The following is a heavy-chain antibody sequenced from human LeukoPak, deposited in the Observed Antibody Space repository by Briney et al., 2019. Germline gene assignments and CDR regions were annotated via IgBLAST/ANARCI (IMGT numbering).Heavy chain of an antibody. D-gene: IGHD3-22*01. V-gene: IGHV1-8*01. Sequence: ASVKVSSKASGYTFTSYDINWVRQATGQGLEWMGWMNPNSGNTGYAQKFQGRVTMTRNTSISTAYMELSSLRSEDTAVYYCARAMIVVVPRDAFDIWGQGTMVTVSS. CDR3: ARAMIVVVPRDAFDI. CDR1: GYTFTSYD. J-gene: IGHJ3*02. CDR2: MNPNSGNT.